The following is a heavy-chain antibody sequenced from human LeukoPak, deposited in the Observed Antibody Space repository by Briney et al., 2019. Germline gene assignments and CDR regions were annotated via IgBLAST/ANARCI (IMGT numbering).Heavy chain of an antibody. CDR2: INHSGST. Sequence: SETLSLTCAVYGGSFSGYYWSWIRQPPGKGLEWIGEINHSGSTNYNPSLESRVTISVDTSKNQFSLKLSSVTAADTAVYYCASGPYYYYYGMDVWGQGTTVTVSS. J-gene: IGHJ6*02. CDR1: GGSFSGYY. CDR3: ASGPYYYYYGMDV. V-gene: IGHV4-34*01.